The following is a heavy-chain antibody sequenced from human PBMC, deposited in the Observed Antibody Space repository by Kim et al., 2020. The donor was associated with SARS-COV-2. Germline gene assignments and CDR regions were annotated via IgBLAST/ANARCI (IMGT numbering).Heavy chain of an antibody. V-gene: IGHV4-31*03. D-gene: IGHD1-26*01. CDR2: IYYSGST. CDR1: GGSISSGGYY. J-gene: IGHJ3*02. Sequence: SETLSLTCTVSGGSISSGGYYWSWIRQHPGKGLEWIGYIYYSGSTYYNPSLKSRVTISVDTSKNQFSLKLSSVTAADTAVYYCSGAVGATRADAFDIWGQGTMVTVSS. CDR3: SGAVGATRADAFDI.